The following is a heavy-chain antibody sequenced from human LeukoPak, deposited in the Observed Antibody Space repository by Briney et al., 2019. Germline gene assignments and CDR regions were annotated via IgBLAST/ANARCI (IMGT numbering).Heavy chain of an antibody. V-gene: IGHV3-30*02. J-gene: IGHJ3*02. CDR1: GFTFSSYG. CDR2: IRYDGSNK. CDR3: AKEYGSGSYYYAFDI. D-gene: IGHD3-10*01. Sequence: GGSLRLSCAASGFTFSSYGMHWVRQASGKGLEWVAFIRYDGSNKYYADSVKGRFTIFRDNSKNTLYLQMNSLRAEDTAVYYCAKEYGSGSYYYAFDIWGQGTMVTVSS.